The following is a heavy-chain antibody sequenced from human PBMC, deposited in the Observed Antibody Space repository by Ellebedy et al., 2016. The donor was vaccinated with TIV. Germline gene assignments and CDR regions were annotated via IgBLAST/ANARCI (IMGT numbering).Heavy chain of an antibody. D-gene: IGHD3-10*01. CDR2: ISAHSGHT. CDR3: ARDGSGSYNWFDP. Sequence: AASVKVSCKASGYTFTNYGIGWTRQAPGQGLEWMGWISAHSGHTNYGQKVQGRVTMTTDTSANTAYMELRSLRFDDTAVYYCARDGSGSYNWFDPWGQGTLVTVSS. V-gene: IGHV1-18*04. J-gene: IGHJ5*02. CDR1: GYTFTNYG.